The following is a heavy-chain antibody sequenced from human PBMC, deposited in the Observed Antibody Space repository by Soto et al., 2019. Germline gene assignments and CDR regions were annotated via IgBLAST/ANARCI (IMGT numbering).Heavy chain of an antibody. CDR1: GYTFTSYG. CDR3: ATTAFSLLPFDY. D-gene: IGHD2-21*02. Sequence: ASVKVSCKASGYTFTSYGISWVRQAPGQGLEWMGWISAYNGNTNYAQKLQGRVTMTTDTSTSTAYMELRSLRSDDTAVYYCATTAFSLLPFDYWGQGTLVTVSS. V-gene: IGHV1-18*01. J-gene: IGHJ4*02. CDR2: ISAYNGNT.